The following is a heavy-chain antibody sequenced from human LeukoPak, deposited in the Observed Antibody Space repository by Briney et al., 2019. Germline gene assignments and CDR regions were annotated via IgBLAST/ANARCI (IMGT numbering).Heavy chain of an antibody. CDR1: GFTFSSYW. CDR3: ARRLMDYYYYYMDV. CDR2: IKQDGSEK. J-gene: IGHJ6*03. Sequence: GGSLRLSCAASGFTFSSYWMSWVRQAPGKGLEWVANIKQDGSEKYYVDSVKGRFTISRDNAKNSLYLQMNSLRAEDTAVYYCARRLMDYYYYYMDVWGKGTTVTISS. D-gene: IGHD5-24*01. V-gene: IGHV3-7*01.